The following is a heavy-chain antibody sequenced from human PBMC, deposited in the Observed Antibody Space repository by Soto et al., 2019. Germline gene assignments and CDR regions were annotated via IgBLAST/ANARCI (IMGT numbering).Heavy chain of an antibody. D-gene: IGHD2-2*01. CDR2: INSDGSSR. CDR3: AREESSSSVFDY. Sequence: GGSLRLSCAAYGFTFSDYWMYWVRQAPGKGLVWVSRINSDGSSRNYADSVKGRFTISRDNAKNTLYLEMNSLRVEDTAVYYCAREESSSSVFDYWGQGTLVTVSS. CDR1: GFTFSDYW. J-gene: IGHJ4*02. V-gene: IGHV3-74*01.